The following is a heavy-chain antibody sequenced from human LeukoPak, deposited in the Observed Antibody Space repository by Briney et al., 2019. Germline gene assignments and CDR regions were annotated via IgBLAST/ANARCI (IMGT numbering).Heavy chain of an antibody. CDR1: GFTFSSYW. D-gene: IGHD2-2*01. J-gene: IGHJ4*02. Sequence: GGSLRLSCAASGFTFSSYWMSWVRQAPGKGLEWVANIKQDGSEKYYVDSVKGRFTISRDNVKNSLYLQMNSLRAEDTAVYYCAKGGCSSTSCYEDYWGQGTLVTVSS. CDR3: AKGGCSSTSCYEDY. CDR2: IKQDGSEK. V-gene: IGHV3-7*01.